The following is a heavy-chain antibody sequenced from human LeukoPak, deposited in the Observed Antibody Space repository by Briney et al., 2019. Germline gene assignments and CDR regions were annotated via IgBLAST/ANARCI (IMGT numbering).Heavy chain of an antibody. J-gene: IGHJ4*02. CDR2: ISSSGSTI. Sequence: QPGGSLRLSCAASGFTFSSYEMNWVRQAPGKGLEWVSYISSSGSTIYYADSVKGRFTISRDNAKNSLYLQMNSLRAEDTAVYYCASASMVRGGRIDYWGQGTLVTVSS. V-gene: IGHV3-48*03. CDR3: ASASMVRGGRIDY. CDR1: GFTFSSYE. D-gene: IGHD3-10*01.